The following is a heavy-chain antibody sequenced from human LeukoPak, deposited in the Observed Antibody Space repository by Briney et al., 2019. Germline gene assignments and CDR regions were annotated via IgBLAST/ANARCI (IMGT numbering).Heavy chain of an antibody. CDR2: IIPILGIA. V-gene: IGHV1-69*04. D-gene: IGHD6-13*01. Sequence: SVKVSCKASGGTFSSYAISWVRQAPGQGLEWMGRIIPILGIANYAQKFQGRVTITADKSTSTAYMELSSLRSEDTAVYYCARRHGSIATAAQMDVWGQGTTVTVSS. CDR3: ARRHGSIATAAQMDV. J-gene: IGHJ6*02. CDR1: GGTFSSYA.